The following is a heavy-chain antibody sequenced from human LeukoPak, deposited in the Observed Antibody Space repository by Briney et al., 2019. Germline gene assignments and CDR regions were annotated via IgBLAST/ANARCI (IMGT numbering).Heavy chain of an antibody. V-gene: IGHV3-30*03. D-gene: IGHD6-13*01. CDR1: GFTFSSHG. J-gene: IGHJ4*02. Sequence: PGGSLRLSCAASGFTFSSHGMHWVRQAPGKGLERVTFISYDGSNKYYADSVKGRFTISRDNSKNTLFLQMNSLRAEDTAVYYCARQHTAATAFDYWGQGTLVTVSS. CDR3: ARQHTAATAFDY. CDR2: ISYDGSNK.